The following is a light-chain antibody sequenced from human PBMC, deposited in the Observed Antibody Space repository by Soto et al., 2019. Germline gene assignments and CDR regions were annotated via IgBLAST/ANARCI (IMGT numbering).Light chain of an antibody. CDR1: QSIDHS. J-gene: IGKJ3*01. CDR2: SAS. Sequence: DIQMTQSASSLSASVGDRVTITCRASQSIDHSLAWYQQKPGKVPNLLIYSASTLQSGVPSRFSGSGSGTDFALTITSLQPEDVATYYCQEHYSGPPVAFGPGTKVDV. CDR3: QEHYSGPPVA. V-gene: IGKV1-27*01.